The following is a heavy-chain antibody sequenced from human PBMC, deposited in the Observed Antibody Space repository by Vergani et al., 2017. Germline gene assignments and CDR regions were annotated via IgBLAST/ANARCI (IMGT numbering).Heavy chain of an antibody. CDR3: ARDHCSSTSCYRSFDY. CDR1: GFTFSSYS. D-gene: IGHD2-2*01. CDR2: ISSSSSYI. Sequence: EVQLVESGGGLVKPGGSLRLSCAASGFTFSSYSMTWVRQAPGKGLEWVSSISSSSSYISYADSVKGRFTISRDNAKNSLYLQMNSLRAEDTAVYYCARDHCSSTSCYRSFDYWGQGTLVTVSS. V-gene: IGHV3-21*01. J-gene: IGHJ4*02.